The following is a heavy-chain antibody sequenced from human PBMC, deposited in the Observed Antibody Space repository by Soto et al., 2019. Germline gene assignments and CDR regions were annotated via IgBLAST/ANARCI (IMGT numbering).Heavy chain of an antibody. J-gene: IGHJ5*02. V-gene: IGHV1-2*04. CDR1: GYTFTGYY. Sequence: ASVKVSCKASGYTFTGYYMHWVRQAPGQGLEWMGWINPNSGGTNYAQKFQGWVTMTRDTSISTAYMELSRLRSDDTAVYYCARGSPGSGSYTYWFDPWGQGTLVTVSS. CDR3: ARGSPGSGSYTYWFDP. CDR2: INPNSGGT. D-gene: IGHD3-10*01.